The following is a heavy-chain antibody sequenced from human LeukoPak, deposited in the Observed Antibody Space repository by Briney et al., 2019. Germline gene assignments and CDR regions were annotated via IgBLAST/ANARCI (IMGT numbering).Heavy chain of an antibody. CDR2: INPNSGGT. V-gene: IGHV1-2*02. Sequence: ASAKVSCKASGYTFTGYYVHWVRQAPGQGLEWMGWINPNSGGTNYAQKFQGRVTMTRDTSISTAYMELSRLRSDDTAVYYCARDSKGIAAAGTPPYNWFDPWGQGTLVTVSS. CDR3: ARDSKGIAAAGTPPYNWFDP. D-gene: IGHD6-13*01. CDR1: GYTFTGYY. J-gene: IGHJ5*02.